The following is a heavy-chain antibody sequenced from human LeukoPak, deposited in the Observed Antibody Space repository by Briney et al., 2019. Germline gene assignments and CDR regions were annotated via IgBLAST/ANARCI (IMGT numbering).Heavy chain of an antibody. V-gene: IGHV3-11*04. CDR2: ISSGATTL. CDR3: ARVSGSFDTSGYSPPSYFDD. Sequence: GGSLRLSCTASGFTFSDFYMAWIRRSPGKGLEWLSYISSGATTLFYADSVKGRFTISRDNAKKSLYLQMNTLGVEDTAIYYCARVSGSFDTSGYSPPSYFDDWGQGTLVTVSS. CDR1: GFTFSDFY. J-gene: IGHJ4*02. D-gene: IGHD3-22*01.